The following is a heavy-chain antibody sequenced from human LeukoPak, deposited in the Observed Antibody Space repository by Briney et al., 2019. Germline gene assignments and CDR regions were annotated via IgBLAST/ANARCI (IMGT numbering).Heavy chain of an antibody. J-gene: IGHJ4*02. CDR2: ISGSGDNT. D-gene: IGHD5-18*01. V-gene: IGHV3-21*01. Sequence: GGSLRLSCAASGFTFSNYAMSWVRQAPGKGLEWVSAISGSGDNTHYADSVKGRFTISRDNAKNSLYLQMNSLRAEDTAVYYCARGNDGYSYGPSSAWGQGTLVTVSS. CDR3: ARGNDGYSYGPSSA. CDR1: GFTFSNYA.